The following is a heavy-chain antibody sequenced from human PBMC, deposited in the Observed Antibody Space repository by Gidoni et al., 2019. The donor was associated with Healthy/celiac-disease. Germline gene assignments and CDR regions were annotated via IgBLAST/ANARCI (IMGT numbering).Heavy chain of an antibody. CDR1: GFTFDDYA. V-gene: IGHV3-9*01. D-gene: IGHD1-26*01. J-gene: IGHJ4*02. Sequence: EVQLVESGGGLVQPGRSLRLSCAASGFTFDDYAMHWVRQAPGKGLEWVSGISWNSGSIGYADSVKGRFTISRDNAKNSLYLQMNSLRAEDTALYYCAKDIGSGSYQLISHFDYWGQGTLVTVSS. CDR2: ISWNSGSI. CDR3: AKDIGSGSYQLISHFDY.